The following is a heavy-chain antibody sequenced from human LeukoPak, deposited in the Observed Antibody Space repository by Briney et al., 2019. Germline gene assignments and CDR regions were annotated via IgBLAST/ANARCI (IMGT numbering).Heavy chain of an antibody. CDR2: INHSGST. V-gene: IGHV4-34*01. Sequence: PSETLSLTCAVYGGSFSGYYWSWIRQPPGKGLEWIGEINHSGSTNYNPSLKSRVTISVDTSKNQFSLTLSSVTAADTAVYYCARGLTILDYWGQGTLVTVSS. D-gene: IGHD3-3*01. CDR1: GGSFSGYY. J-gene: IGHJ4*02. CDR3: ARGLTILDY.